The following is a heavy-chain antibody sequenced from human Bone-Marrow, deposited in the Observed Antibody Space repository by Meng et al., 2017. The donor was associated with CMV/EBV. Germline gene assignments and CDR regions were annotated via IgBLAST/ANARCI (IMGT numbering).Heavy chain of an antibody. CDR2: ISPYNGNT. CDR1: GYTFTSYG. V-gene: IGHV1-18*01. J-gene: IGHJ4*02. Sequence: ASVKVSCKASGYTFTSYGISWVRQAPGQGLEWMGWISPYNGNTNYAQKLQGRVTMTTDTSTSTAYMELRSLRSDDTAVYYCAKEFMGATRAYVVYWGQGTLVTVSS. D-gene: IGHD1-26*01. CDR3: AKEFMGATRAYVVY.